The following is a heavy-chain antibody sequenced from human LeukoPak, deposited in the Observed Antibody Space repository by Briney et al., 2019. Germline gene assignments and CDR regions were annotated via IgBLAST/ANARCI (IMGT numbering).Heavy chain of an antibody. Sequence: SETLSLTCTVSGGSISSGDYYWSWIRQPPGKGLEWIGYTYYSGSTYYNPSLKSRVTISVDTSKNQFSLKLSSVTAADTAVYYCARVAYSGYDRNYFDYWGQGTLVTVSS. CDR2: TYYSGST. V-gene: IGHV4-30-4*08. CDR3: ARVAYSGYDRNYFDY. J-gene: IGHJ4*02. D-gene: IGHD5-12*01. CDR1: GGSISSGDYY.